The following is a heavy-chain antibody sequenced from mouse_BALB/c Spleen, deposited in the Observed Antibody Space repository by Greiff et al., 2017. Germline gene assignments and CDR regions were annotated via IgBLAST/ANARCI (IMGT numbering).Heavy chain of an antibody. J-gene: IGHJ4*01. CDR3: TREYGNYYAMDY. CDR1: GYTFTSYY. CDR2: INPSNGGT. V-gene: IGHV1S81*02. D-gene: IGHD2-10*02. Sequence: QVQLKQSGAELVKPGASVKLSCKASGYTFTSYYMYWVKQRPGQGLEWIGEINPSNGGTNFNEKFKSKATLTVDKSSSTAYMQLSSLTSEDSAVYYCTREYGNYYAMDYWGQGTSVTVSS.